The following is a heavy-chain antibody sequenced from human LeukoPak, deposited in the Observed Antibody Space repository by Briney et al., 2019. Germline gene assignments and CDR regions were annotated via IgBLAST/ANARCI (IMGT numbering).Heavy chain of an antibody. Sequence: GGSLRLSCAASGFTFSSYGMHWVRQAPGKGLEWVAVIWYDGSNKYYADSVKGRFTISRDNSKNTLYLQMNSLRAEDTAVYYCARCPRWGTPDYWGQGTLVTVSS. D-gene: IGHD3-16*01. CDR2: IWYDGSNK. CDR1: GFTFSSYG. J-gene: IGHJ4*02. CDR3: ARCPRWGTPDY. V-gene: IGHV3-33*01.